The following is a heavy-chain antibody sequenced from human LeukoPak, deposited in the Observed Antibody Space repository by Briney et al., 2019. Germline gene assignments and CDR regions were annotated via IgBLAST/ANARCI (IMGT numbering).Heavy chain of an antibody. V-gene: IGHV3-33*03. Sequence: PGRSLRLSCAASGFTFSSYGMHWVRQAPGKGLEWVAVIWYDGSNKYYADSVKGRFTISRDNSKNTLYLQMDGLRVEDTAVYYCAKDMDTMMIIFNPFWGQGTLVTVSS. CDR2: IWYDGSNK. CDR1: GFTFSSYG. D-gene: IGHD3-22*01. J-gene: IGHJ4*02. CDR3: AKDMDTMMIIFNPF.